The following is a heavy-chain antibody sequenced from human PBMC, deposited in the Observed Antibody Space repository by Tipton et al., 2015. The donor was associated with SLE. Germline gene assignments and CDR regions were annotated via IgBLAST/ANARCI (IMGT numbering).Heavy chain of an antibody. J-gene: IGHJ3*02. Sequence: TLSLTCTVSGGSISRHYWSWIRQPPGKGLEWIGYIYYSGSTNYNPPLKSRVTISVDTSKNQFSLKLSSVTAADTAVYYCARHRGTPRRAFDIWGQGTMVTVSS. CDR2: IYYSGST. V-gene: IGHV4-59*08. D-gene: IGHD3-10*01. CDR3: ARHRGTPRRAFDI. CDR1: GGSISRHY.